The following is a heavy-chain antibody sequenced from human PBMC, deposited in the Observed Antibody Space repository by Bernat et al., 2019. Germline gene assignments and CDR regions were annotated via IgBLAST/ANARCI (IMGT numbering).Heavy chain of an antibody. Sequence: EVQLVESGGGLVQPGGSLRLSCAASGFTFSSYSMNWVRQAPGKGLEWVSYISSSSSTIYYADSVKGRFTISRDNAKNSLYLQLNSLRAADTAVYYCAIAAAGQYYYGMDVWGQGTTVTVSS. V-gene: IGHV3-48*01. CDR2: ISSSSSTI. CDR1: GFTFSSYS. D-gene: IGHD6-13*01. CDR3: AIAAAGQYYYGMDV. J-gene: IGHJ6*02.